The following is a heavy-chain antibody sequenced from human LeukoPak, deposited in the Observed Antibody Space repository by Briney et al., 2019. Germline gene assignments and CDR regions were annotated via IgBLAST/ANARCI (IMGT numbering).Heavy chain of an antibody. CDR3: ARGGIAARPSAFDI. CDR1: GGSISSYY. CDR2: IYTSGST. D-gene: IGHD6-6*01. V-gene: IGHV4-4*09. J-gene: IGHJ3*02. Sequence: SETLSLTCTVSGGSISSYYWSWIRQPPGKGLEWIGYIYTSGSTNYNPSLESRVTISVDTSKNQFSLKLSSVTAADTAVYYCARGGIAARPSAFDIWGQGTMVTVSS.